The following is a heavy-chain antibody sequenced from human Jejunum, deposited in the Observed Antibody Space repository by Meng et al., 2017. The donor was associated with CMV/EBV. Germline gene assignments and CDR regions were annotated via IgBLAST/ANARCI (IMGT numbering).Heavy chain of an antibody. CDR3: GRDQGRELINH. V-gene: IGHV4-4*02. CDR1: GDSISSDIW. D-gene: IGHD1-7*01. Sequence: VQLQESGPGLVKPSGTLSLTCTVSGDSISSDIWWSWGRQPPGKGLEWIGEVYHRGDTNYNPSLKSRVDISVDKSKNQFYLSLFSVTAADTAVYYCGRDQGRELINHWGQGTLVTVSS. CDR2: VYHRGDT. J-gene: IGHJ4*02.